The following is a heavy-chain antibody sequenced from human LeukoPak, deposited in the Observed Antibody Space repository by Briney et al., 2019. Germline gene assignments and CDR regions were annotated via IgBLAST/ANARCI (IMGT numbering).Heavy chain of an antibody. CDR2: INHSGST. V-gene: IGHV4-34*01. CDR3: ARESVAAAGGYYYYYGMDV. J-gene: IGHJ6*02. D-gene: IGHD6-13*01. CDR1: GGSFSGYY. Sequence: SETLSLTCAVYGGSFSGYYWSWIRQPPGKGLEWIGEINHSGSTNYNPSLKSRVTISVDTSKNQFSLKLSSVTAADTAVYYCARESVAAAGGYYYYYGMDVWGQGTTVTVSS.